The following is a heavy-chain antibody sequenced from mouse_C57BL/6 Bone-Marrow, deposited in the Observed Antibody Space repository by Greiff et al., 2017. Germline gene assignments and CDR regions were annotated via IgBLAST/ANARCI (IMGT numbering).Heavy chain of an antibody. CDR1: GYTFTGYW. Sequence: QVQLMQSGADLMKPGASVKLSCEATGYTFTGYWIEWVQQTPGHGLEWIGDILPGCGSTNYHEKFKGKATFTADTSSNTPYMQLSSLTTEDSAICYCARYAMDVWGKGTSVTVSS. J-gene: IGHJ4*01. CDR3: ARYAMDV. V-gene: IGHV1-9*01. CDR2: ILPGCGST.